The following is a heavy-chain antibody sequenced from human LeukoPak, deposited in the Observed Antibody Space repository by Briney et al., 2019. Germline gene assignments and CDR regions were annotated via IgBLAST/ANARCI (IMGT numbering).Heavy chain of an antibody. J-gene: IGHJ2*01. CDR3: ARLANYYDSSGYPLYWYFDL. D-gene: IGHD3-22*01. V-gene: IGHV4-30-2*01. Sequence: SETLSLTCAVSGGSISSCGYSWSWIRQPPGKGLEWIGYIYHSGSTYYNPSLKSRVTISVDRSKNQFSLKLSSVTAADTAVYYCARLANYYDSSGYPLYWYFDLWGRGTLVTVSS. CDR1: GGSISSCGYS. CDR2: IYHSGST.